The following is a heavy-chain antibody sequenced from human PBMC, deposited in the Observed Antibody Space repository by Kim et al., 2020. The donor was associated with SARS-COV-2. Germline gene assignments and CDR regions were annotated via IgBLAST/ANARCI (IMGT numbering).Heavy chain of an antibody. J-gene: IGHJ4*02. D-gene: IGHD6-13*01. CDR1: GLTFSGYN. V-gene: IGHV3-48*04. CDR2: ISSSRRTI. Sequence: GGSLRLSCVASGLTFSGYNMNWVRQAPGKGLEWVSYISSSRRTIYYADSVKGRFTISGDNAEDSLYLQMNSLRVEDTAVYYCARGGVSSWGVDYWGQGTLVTVSS. CDR3: ARGGVSSWGVDY.